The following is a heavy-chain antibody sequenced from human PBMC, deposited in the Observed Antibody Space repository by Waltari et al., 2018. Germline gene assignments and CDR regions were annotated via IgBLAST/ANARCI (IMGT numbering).Heavy chain of an antibody. Sequence: EEHLLESGGGLAQPGGSLRLSCAASGFNFISYARSWVRQAPGKGREGVSGISDSGVITKYADSVKGRFTVSRDNSKNTVFLHLNSLRAEDTAIYYCARHLYSIDYLELAKWGQGTLVTVSS. V-gene: IGHV3-23*01. CDR2: ISDSGVIT. J-gene: IGHJ4*02. D-gene: IGHD3-22*01. CDR3: ARHLYSIDYLELAK. CDR1: GFNFISYA.